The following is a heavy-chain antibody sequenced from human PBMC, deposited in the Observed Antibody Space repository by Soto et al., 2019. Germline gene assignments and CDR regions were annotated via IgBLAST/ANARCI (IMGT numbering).Heavy chain of an antibody. V-gene: IGHV4-34*01. J-gene: IGHJ4*02. CDR2: INHSGST. CDR1: GGSFSGYY. Sequence: SETLSLTCAVYGGSFSGYYWSWIRQPPGKGLEWIGEINHSGSTNYNPSLKSRVTISVDTSKNQFSLKLSSVTAADTAVYYCARGFSSGWEDYWGQGTLVTVSS. CDR3: ARGFSSGWEDY. D-gene: IGHD3-22*01.